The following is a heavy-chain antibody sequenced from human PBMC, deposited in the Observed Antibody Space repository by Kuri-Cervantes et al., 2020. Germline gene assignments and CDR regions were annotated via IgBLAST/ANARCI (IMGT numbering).Heavy chain of an antibody. D-gene: IGHD6-19*01. V-gene: IGHV1-58*01. CDR2: IVVGSGNT. CDR1: GFTFTSSA. Sequence: SVKVSCKASGFTFTSSAVQWVRQARGQRLEWIGWIVVGSGNTNCAQKFQERVTITRDMSTSTAYMELSSLRSEDTAVYYCAADGYSSGWYGYWGQGTLVTVSS. J-gene: IGHJ4*02. CDR3: AADGYSSGWYGY.